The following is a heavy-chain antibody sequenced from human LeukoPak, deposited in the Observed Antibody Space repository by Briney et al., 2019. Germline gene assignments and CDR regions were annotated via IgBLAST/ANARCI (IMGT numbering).Heavy chain of an antibody. Sequence: APVKVSCKASGYTFTGYYMHWVRQAPGQGLEWMGRINPNSGGTNYAQKFQGRVTMTRDTSISTAYMELSRLRSDDTAVYYCVLIRGVKKGLFDYWGQGTLVTVSS. V-gene: IGHV1-2*06. CDR1: GYTFTGYY. D-gene: IGHD3-10*01. J-gene: IGHJ4*02. CDR3: VLIRGVKKGLFDY. CDR2: INPNSGGT.